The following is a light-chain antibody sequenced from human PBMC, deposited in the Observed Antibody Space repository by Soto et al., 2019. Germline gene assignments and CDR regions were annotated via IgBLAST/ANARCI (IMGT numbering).Light chain of an antibody. J-gene: IGKJ1*01. CDR2: DAS. Sequence: DMEMTQSPSYLSASVGDRVTITCQASQEISNYLNWYQQKPGKAPKLLIYDASNLERGVPSRFSGRGSGTDFTFTISSLQPEDFATYYCQQYDHLPRTFGRGTKVEIK. CDR1: QEISNY. CDR3: QQYDHLPRT. V-gene: IGKV1-33*01.